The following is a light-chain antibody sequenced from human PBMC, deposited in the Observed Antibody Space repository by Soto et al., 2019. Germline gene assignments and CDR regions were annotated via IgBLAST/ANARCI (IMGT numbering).Light chain of an antibody. CDR2: EVT. Sequence: QSVLTQPPSASGSLGQSVTISCTGTSSDVGAYNYVSWYQQHPGKAPKLMIYEVTRRPSGVPDRFSGSKSGNTASLNVSGLQAEDEADYYCCSYADNTDYVFGTGNKGTVL. J-gene: IGLJ1*01. CDR3: CSYADNTDYV. CDR1: SSDVGAYNY. V-gene: IGLV2-8*01.